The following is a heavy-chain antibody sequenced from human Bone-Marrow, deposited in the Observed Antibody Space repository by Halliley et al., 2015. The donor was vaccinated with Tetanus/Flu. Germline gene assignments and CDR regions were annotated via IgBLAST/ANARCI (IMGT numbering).Heavy chain of an antibody. CDR3: ATDFWSVYCCFDY. V-gene: IGHV3-21*04. D-gene: IGHD3-3*01. J-gene: IGHJ4*02. CDR1: GINFHSYE. CDR2: ISGGGNQM. Sequence: SLRLSCAASGINFHSYEMHWVRQAPGKGLEWVSFISGGGNQMFYADAVKGRFTISRDNAKNSLYLQMNSLRVEDTAVYYCATDFWSVYCCFDYWGQVTLVTVSS.